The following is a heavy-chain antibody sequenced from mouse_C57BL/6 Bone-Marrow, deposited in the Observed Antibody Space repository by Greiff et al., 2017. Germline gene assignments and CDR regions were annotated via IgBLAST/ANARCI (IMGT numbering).Heavy chain of an antibody. CDR3: ARGDYYGSSYLYYFDY. Sequence: QVQLQQSGAELVRPGTSVKVSCKASGYAFTNYLIEWVKQRPGQGLEWIGVINPGSGGTNYNEKFKGKATLTADKSSSTAYMQLSSLTSEDSAVYFCARGDYYGSSYLYYFDYWGQGTTLTVAS. J-gene: IGHJ2*01. CDR1: GYAFTNYL. V-gene: IGHV1-54*01. D-gene: IGHD1-1*01. CDR2: INPGSGGT.